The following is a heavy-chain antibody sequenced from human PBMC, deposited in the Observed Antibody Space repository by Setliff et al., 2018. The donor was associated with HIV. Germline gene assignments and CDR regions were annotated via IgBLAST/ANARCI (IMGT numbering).Heavy chain of an antibody. CDR2: LYHSGTA. CDR3: ARLGDFWSGYYYFDY. CDR1: NYSISRGYY. J-gene: IGHJ4*02. Sequence: SETLSLTCTVSNYSISRGYYWGWIRQAPGKGLEWIGNLYHSGTAYYNPSLKTRVTMSLDTSKNQFSLRLSSLTAADTAVYYCARLGDFWSGYYYFDYWGQGTLVTVSS. V-gene: IGHV4-38-2*02. D-gene: IGHD3-3*01.